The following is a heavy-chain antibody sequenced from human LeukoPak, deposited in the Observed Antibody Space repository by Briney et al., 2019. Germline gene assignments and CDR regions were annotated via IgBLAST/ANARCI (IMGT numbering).Heavy chain of an antibody. CDR3: ARDIGAVADF. J-gene: IGHJ4*02. CDR2: IGSNSATI. D-gene: IGHD4-23*01. CDR1: GFTFTTFR. Sequence: PGGSLRLSCAASGFTFTTFRMNWARQAPGKGLEWLSYIGSNSATIYYADSVKGRFTISRDNAKNSLYLQMNSLGDEDTAVYYCARDIGAVADFWGQGTLVTVSS. V-gene: IGHV3-48*02.